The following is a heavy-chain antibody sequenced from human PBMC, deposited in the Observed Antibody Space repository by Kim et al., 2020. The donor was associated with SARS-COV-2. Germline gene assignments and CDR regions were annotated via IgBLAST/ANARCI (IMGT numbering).Heavy chain of an antibody. CDR3: ARLGAADP. J-gene: IGHJ5*02. V-gene: IGHV3-21*01. D-gene: IGHD7-27*01. CDR2: SSYI. Sequence: SSYIYYATSMKGRFTISRDNAKNSRYLQMNSLRAEDTAVYYCARLGAADPWGQGTLVTVSS.